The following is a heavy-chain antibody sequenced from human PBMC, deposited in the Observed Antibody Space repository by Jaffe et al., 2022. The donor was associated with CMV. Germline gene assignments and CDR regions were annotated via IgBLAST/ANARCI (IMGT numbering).Heavy chain of an antibody. D-gene: IGHD2-2*01. CDR3: GVVPAARGYYYYYMDV. J-gene: IGHJ6*03. CDR2: IRSKAYGGTT. V-gene: IGHV3-49*04. CDR1: GFTFGDYA. Sequence: EVQLVESGGGLVQPGRSLRLSCTASGFTFGDYAMSWVRQAPGKGLEWVGFIRSKAYGGTTEYAASVKGRFTISRDDSKSIAYLQMNSLKTEDTAVYYCGVVPAARGYYYYYMDVWGKGTTVTVSS.